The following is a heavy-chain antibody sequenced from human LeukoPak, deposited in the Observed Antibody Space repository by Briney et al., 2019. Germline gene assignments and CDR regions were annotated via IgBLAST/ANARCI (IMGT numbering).Heavy chain of an antibody. D-gene: IGHD1-26*01. CDR1: GFTFRSHA. CDR2: IYENGGTT. V-gene: IGHV3-23*01. J-gene: IGHJ4*02. Sequence: GGSLRLSCVGSGFTFRSHAMSWVRQAPEKGLEFVSGIYENGGTTYYADSVKGRFSISRDNSKNTLYLQMDSLKGEDTAVYYCARGGGYYAIDYWGQGTLVTVSS. CDR3: ARGGGYYAIDY.